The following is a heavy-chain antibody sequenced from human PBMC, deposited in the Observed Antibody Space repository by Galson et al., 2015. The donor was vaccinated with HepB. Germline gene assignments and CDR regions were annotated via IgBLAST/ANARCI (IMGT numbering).Heavy chain of an antibody. V-gene: IGHV3-74*01. CDR3: ATERSGSYYDY. J-gene: IGHJ4*02. Sequence: SLRLSCEASGVIFTTYWMHWVRQAPGKGLVWVSRINSDGSSTTYADSVEGRFTISRDNTKNTLYLQMNSLRAEDTAVYYCATERSGSYYDYWGQGAQVTVSS. D-gene: IGHD1-26*01. CDR2: INSDGSST. CDR1: GVIFTTYW.